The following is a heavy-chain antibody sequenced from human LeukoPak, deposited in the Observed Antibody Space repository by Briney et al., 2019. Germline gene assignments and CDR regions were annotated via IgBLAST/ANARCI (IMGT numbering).Heavy chain of an antibody. CDR2: IRYDGSNK. J-gene: IGHJ4*02. CDR3: AKVGEWLASHFDY. V-gene: IGHV3-30*02. D-gene: IGHD3-16*01. CDR1: GFTFSSYG. Sequence: SGGSLRLSCAASGFTFSSYGMHWVRQAPGKGLEWVAFIRYDGSNKYYADSVEGRFTISRDNSKNTLYLQMNSLRAEDTAVYYCAKVGEWLASHFDYWGQGTLVTVSS.